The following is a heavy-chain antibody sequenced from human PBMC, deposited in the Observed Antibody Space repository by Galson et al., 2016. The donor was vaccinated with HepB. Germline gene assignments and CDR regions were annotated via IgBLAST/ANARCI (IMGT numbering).Heavy chain of an antibody. V-gene: IGHV3-11*01. D-gene: IGHD5-12*01. J-gene: IGHJ6*02. CDR1: GFTFRDYY. CDR2: ISSSGSTM. CDR3: ARDCLRIAVKYYFAMDV. Sequence: SLRLSCAASGFTFRDYYMGWVRQAPGKGLEWVAYISSSGSTMSDADSLTGRFTISRDNAKNLLFLQMNNLRADDTAVYYCARDCLRIAVKYYFAMDVWGQGTTVTVSS.